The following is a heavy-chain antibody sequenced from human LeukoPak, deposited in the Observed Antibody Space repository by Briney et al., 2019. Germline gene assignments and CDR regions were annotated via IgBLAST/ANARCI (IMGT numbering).Heavy chain of an antibody. CDR2: IKRDGSEK. J-gene: IGHJ2*01. CDR3: ARTPADWYFDL. CDR1: GFTFSTSW. V-gene: IGHV3-7*01. Sequence: GGSLRLSCAASGFTFSTSWMNWVRQAPGRGLEWVANIKRDGSEKYYVDSVKGRFTISRDNAKNSLDLQLNSLRAEDTAVYYCARTPADWYFDLWGRGTLVTVPS.